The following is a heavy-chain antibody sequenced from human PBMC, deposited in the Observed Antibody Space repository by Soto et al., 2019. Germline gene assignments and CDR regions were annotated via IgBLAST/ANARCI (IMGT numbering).Heavy chain of an antibody. D-gene: IGHD3-22*01. CDR1: GFTVSSNY. CDR2: IYSGGST. J-gene: IGHJ4*02. Sequence: GGSLRLSCAASGFTVSSNYMSWVRQAPGKGLEWVSVIYSGGSTYYADSVKGRFTISRDNSKNTLYLQMNSLRAEDPAVYHCVKDSRPMIVVAHFDHWGQGTLVTVSS. V-gene: IGHV3-66*01. CDR3: VKDSRPMIVVAHFDH.